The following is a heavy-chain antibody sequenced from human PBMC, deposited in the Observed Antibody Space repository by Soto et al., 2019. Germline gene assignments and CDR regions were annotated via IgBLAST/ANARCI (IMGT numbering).Heavy chain of an antibody. V-gene: IGHV1-18*01. CDR1: GYTFTSYG. CDR2: ISAYNGNT. Sequence: ASVKVSCKASGYTFTSYGISWVRQAPGQGLEWMGWISAYNGNTSYAQKLQGRVTMTTDTSTSTAYMELRSLRSDDTAVYYCARIGDPPGYYYMDVWGKGTTVTVSS. J-gene: IGHJ6*03. D-gene: IGHD2-21*02. CDR3: ARIGDPPGYYYMDV.